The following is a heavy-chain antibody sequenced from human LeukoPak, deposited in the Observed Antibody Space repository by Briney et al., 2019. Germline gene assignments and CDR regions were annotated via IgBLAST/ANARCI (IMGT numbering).Heavy chain of an antibody. CDR1: GFTFSSYS. J-gene: IGHJ4*02. V-gene: IGHV3-9*01. CDR2: ISWNSGSI. CDR3: AKVGFDSSGYYYRSAYYFDY. D-gene: IGHD3-22*01. Sequence: GGSLRLSCAASGFTFSSYSMNWVRQAPGKGLEWVSGISWNSGSIGYADSVKGRFTISRDNAKNSLYLQMNSLRAEDTALYYCAKVGFDSSGYYYRSAYYFDYWGQGTLVTVSS.